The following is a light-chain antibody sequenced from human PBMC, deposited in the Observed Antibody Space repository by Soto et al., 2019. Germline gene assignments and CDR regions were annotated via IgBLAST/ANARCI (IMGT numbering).Light chain of an antibody. V-gene: IGLV2-14*01. Sequence: QSALTQPASVSGSPGQSITLSCTGTSSDIGGYDYVSWYQRHPGKAPKLIIYDVNNRPSGVSNHFSGSKSGNTASLTISGLQAEDEADYYCPSYASGSSHVVFGGGTKLTVL. CDR2: DVN. CDR3: PSYASGSSHVV. J-gene: IGLJ2*01. CDR1: SSDIGGYDY.